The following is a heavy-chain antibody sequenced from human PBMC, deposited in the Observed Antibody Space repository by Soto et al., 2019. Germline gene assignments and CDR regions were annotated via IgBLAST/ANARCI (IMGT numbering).Heavy chain of an antibody. V-gene: IGHV4-34*01. CDR1: SGSFSGYL. Sequence: PSETLSLTCAVYSGSFSGYLWSCIRQPPGKGLEWIGEINHSGSTNYDPSVKVRVTISVDTSKNQFSLKLCSVTAADTAVHYCARIPSYDSRPMSSDYWGQGTLVNVSS. D-gene: IGHD3-22*01. CDR2: INHSGST. CDR3: ARIPSYDSRPMSSDY. J-gene: IGHJ4*02.